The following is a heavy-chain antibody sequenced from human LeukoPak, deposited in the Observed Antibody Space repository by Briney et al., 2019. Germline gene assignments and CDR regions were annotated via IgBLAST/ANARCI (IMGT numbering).Heavy chain of an antibody. CDR1: GGSVSSGSYY. CDR2: IYCSGST. Sequence: TSEALSLTCSVFGGSVSSGSYYWSWIRQSPGKGLEWIGCIYCSGSTNYNPSLRGRVAMSIDTSKNHFSLRLISVTAADTAIYYCARAPGIVGITPFGNYWGRGTLVTVSS. V-gene: IGHV4-61*03. CDR3: ARAPGIVGITPFGNY. J-gene: IGHJ4*02. D-gene: IGHD1-26*01.